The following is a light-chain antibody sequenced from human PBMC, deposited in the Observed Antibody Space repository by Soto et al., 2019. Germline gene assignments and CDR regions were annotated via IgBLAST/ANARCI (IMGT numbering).Light chain of an antibody. Sequence: QSVLTQPASVSGSPGQSITISCTGTSNDVGGYSYVSWFQQHPGKAPKLLIFEVSNRPSGVSNRFSGSKSGNTASLTISGLQAEDEADYYCSSFTSTSTFVFGTGTKVTVL. CDR3: SSFTSTSTFV. CDR1: SNDVGGYSY. V-gene: IGLV2-14*01. CDR2: EVS. J-gene: IGLJ1*01.